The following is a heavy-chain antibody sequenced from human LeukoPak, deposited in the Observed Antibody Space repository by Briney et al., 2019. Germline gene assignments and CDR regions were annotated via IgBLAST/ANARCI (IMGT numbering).Heavy chain of an antibody. D-gene: IGHD6-13*01. CDR2: ISSSSSYI. J-gene: IGHJ4*02. V-gene: IGHV3-21*01. CDR3: ARDSSWHVPVPENPVAFDY. CDR1: GFTFSRYS. Sequence: KPGGSLRLSCAASGFTFSRYSMNWVRQAPGKGLEWVSSISSSSSYIYYADSVKGRFTISRDNAKNSLYLQMNSLRAEDTAMYYCARDSSWHVPVPENPVAFDYWGQGTLVTVSS.